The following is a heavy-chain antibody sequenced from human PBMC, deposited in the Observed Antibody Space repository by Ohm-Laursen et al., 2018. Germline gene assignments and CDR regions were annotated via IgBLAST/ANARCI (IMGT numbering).Heavy chain of an antibody. CDR3: ARMNYYDSRGADY. Sequence: TLSLTCTVSGGSMSRYYWTWIRQPPGKGLEWIGYIYYSGSTTYNPSLKSRVTISVDTSNNQFSLKLSSVTAADTAVYYCARMNYYDSRGADYWGQGTLVTVSS. D-gene: IGHD3-22*01. CDR2: IYYSGST. V-gene: IGHV4-59*01. J-gene: IGHJ4*02. CDR1: GGSMSRYY.